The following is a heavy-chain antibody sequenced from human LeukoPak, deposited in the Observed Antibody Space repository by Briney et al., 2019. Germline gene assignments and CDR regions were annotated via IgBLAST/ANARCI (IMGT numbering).Heavy chain of an antibody. CDR3: ARIRCGFGHNPCYNH. CDR1: GVPFNGYY. Sequence: PSETLSLTCVVSGVPFNGYYWSWIRQSPVKGLEWIGEVSPGGYARYNLSLQSRVSISVETSDNQMSLRLRSVTAADTAMYYCARIRCGFGHNPCYNHWARGTPVTVSS. D-gene: IGHD2-21*01. V-gene: IGHV4-34*01. CDR2: VSPGGYA. J-gene: IGHJ5*02.